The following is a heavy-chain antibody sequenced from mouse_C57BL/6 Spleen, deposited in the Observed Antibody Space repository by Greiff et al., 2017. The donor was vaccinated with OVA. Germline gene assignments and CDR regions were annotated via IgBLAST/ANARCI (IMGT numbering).Heavy chain of an antibody. J-gene: IGHJ1*03. V-gene: IGHV1-53*01. Sequence: VQLQQPGTELVKPGASVKLSCKASGYTFTSYWMHWVKQRPGQGLEWIGNINPSNGGTNYNEKFKSKATLTVDKSSSTAYMQLSSLTSEDSAVYYCARGGIYYDYDEGYFDVWGTGTTVTVSS. CDR3: ARGGIYYDYDEGYFDV. CDR1: GYTFTSYW. CDR2: INPSNGGT. D-gene: IGHD2-4*01.